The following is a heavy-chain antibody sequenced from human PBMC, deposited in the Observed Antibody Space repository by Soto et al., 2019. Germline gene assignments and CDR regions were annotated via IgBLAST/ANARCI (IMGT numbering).Heavy chain of an antibody. Sequence: SDTVAPTSDFSGGSMTSSDYDRDWKRRPPGEGLECIGTIYYDGCTYYNPSLKSRVTMSVDTSKNHFSMRLPSVTAADTAVYYRGRCTRLYDVLDPWG. J-gene: IGHJ5*02. V-gene: IGHV4-39*02. D-gene: IGHD3-10*02. CDR2: IYYDGCT. CDR3: GRCTRLYDVLDP. CDR1: GGSMTSSDYD.